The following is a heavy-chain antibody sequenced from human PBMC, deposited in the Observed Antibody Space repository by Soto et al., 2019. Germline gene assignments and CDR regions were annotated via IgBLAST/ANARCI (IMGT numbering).Heavy chain of an antibody. J-gene: IGHJ4*02. V-gene: IGHV3-21*01. CDR2: ISSSSSYI. CDR3: ASGVGGNSATGNY. D-gene: IGHD2-21*02. Sequence: PGGSLRLSCAACGFTFSIYTFNWVRQAPGKGLEWVSSISSSSSYIYYADSVKGRFTISRDNAKNSLYLQMNSLRAEDTAVYYCASGVGGNSATGNYWGQGTLVTVSS. CDR1: GFTFSIYT.